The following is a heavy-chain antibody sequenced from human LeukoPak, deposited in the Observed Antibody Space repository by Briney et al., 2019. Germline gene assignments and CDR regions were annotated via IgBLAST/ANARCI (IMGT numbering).Heavy chain of an antibody. J-gene: IGHJ4*02. Sequence: SETLSLTCTVSGVSISSGDYYWSWIRQPPGKGLEWIGYIYYSGSTYYNPSLKSRVTISVDTSNNQFSLKLSSVTAADTAVYYCARGRLWARRGKDDYVDYWGQGTLVTVSS. CDR3: ARGRLWARRGKDDYVDY. V-gene: IGHV4-30-4*01. D-gene: IGHD5-24*01. CDR1: GVSISSGDYY. CDR2: IYYSGST.